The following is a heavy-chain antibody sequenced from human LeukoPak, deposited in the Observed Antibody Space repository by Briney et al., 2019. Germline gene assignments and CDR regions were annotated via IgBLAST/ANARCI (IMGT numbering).Heavy chain of an antibody. V-gene: IGHV3-48*03. Sequence: GGSLRLSCAASGFTFSSYEMNWVRQAPGKGLEWVSYISSSGTTRYYAESVKGRFTISRDNAENSLYLQMNSLRAEDTAVYYCARDMGSDYWGQGTLVTVSS. CDR3: ARDMGSDY. CDR1: GFTFSSYE. CDR2: ISSSGTTR. D-gene: IGHD3-10*01. J-gene: IGHJ4*02.